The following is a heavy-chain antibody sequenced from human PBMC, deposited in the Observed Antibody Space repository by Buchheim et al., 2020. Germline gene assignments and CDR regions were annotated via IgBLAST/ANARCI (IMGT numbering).Heavy chain of an antibody. V-gene: IGHV3-7*04. J-gene: IGHJ4*02. Sequence: EVLLVESGGGLVQPGGSLRLSCATSGFTFSSYWMTWVRRAPGRGLEWVANIKPDGSEMYYVDSVKGRFILSRDNPENSLYLQMNSLRAEDTAVYYCAKEHCSGGSCYVGLDYWGQGTL. D-gene: IGHD2-15*01. CDR2: IKPDGSEM. CDR3: AKEHCSGGSCYVGLDY. CDR1: GFTFSSYW.